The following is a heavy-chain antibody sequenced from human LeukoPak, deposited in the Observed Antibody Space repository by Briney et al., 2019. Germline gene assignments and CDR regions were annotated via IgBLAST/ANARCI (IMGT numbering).Heavy chain of an antibody. Sequence: GGSLRLSCAASGFPFSTFWMTWGRQTPGKGPEWVANINEDGSKEYYVDSVKGRFTISRDNGKSSLYLEMNSLRADDTALYFCVQGGHFDFWGQGAPVTVSS. J-gene: IGHJ4*02. CDR2: INEDGSKE. V-gene: IGHV3-7*01. CDR1: GFPFSTFW. CDR3: VQGGHFDF. D-gene: IGHD3-16*01.